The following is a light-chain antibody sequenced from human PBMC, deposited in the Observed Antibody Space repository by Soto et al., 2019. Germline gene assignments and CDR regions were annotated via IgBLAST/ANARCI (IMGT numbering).Light chain of an antibody. CDR3: SSYTSISTRV. V-gene: IGLV2-14*01. Sequence: QSVLTQPASVSGSPGQSITISCTGTSSDVGSYNYVSWYQQHPGKAPKLMIYEVSNRPSGVSNRFSGSKSGNTASLTIYGHQAEDEANYFCSSYTSISTRVFGGGTQLTVL. CDR2: EVS. J-gene: IGLJ3*02. CDR1: SSDVGSYNY.